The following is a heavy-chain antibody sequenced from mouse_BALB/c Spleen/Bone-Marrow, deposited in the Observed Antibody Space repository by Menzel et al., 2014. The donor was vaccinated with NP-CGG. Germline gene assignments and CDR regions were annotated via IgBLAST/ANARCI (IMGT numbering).Heavy chain of an antibody. J-gene: IGHJ3*01. Sequence: GNKLEYMGYISYSGSTYYNPSLKSRISITRDTSKNQYYLQLNSVTTEDTATYYCARYPLNYYGSPWFAYWGQGTLVTVSA. V-gene: IGHV3-8*02. D-gene: IGHD1-1*01. CDR3: ARYPLNYYGSPWFAY. CDR2: ISYSGST.